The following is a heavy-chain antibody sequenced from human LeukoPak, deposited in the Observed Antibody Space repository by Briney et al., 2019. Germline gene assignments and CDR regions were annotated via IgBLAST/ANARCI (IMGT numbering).Heavy chain of an antibody. CDR1: GFTFTSYG. D-gene: IGHD6-19*01. V-gene: IGHV3-33*06. CDR3: AKDEGYSSAWYVGLDC. Sequence: GGSLRLSCAASGFTFTSYGMHWVRQAPGKGLEWVAVIWYDGRNKYYVDSVKGRFTISRDNSKNTLYLQMNSLRAEDTAVYCCAKDEGYSSAWYVGLDCWGQGTLATVSS. CDR2: IWYDGRNK. J-gene: IGHJ4*02.